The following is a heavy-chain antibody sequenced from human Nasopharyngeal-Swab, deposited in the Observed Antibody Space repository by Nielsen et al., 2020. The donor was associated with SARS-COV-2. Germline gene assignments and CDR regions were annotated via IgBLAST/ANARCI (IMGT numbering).Heavy chain of an antibody. CDR3: AKGVTPFDS. Sequence: SCAASGITLSSYAMSWVRQAPGKGLEWVSFISGSGGSTYYADSVKGRFTISRDNSKNTLYLQMNSLRAEDTAVYYCAKGVTPFDSWGQGTLVTVSS. CDR2: ISGSGGST. J-gene: IGHJ4*02. D-gene: IGHD4-23*01. V-gene: IGHV3-23*01. CDR1: GITLSSYA.